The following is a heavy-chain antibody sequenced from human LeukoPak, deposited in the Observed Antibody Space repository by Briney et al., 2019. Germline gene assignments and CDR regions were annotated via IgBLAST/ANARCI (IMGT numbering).Heavy chain of an antibody. CDR2: ISSSGTTI. CDR3: ARTYYDRTGYYYAFDI. CDR1: GFTFSRYS. V-gene: IGHV3-48*02. Sequence: GGSLRLSCAASGFTFSRYSMNWVRQAPGKGLEWVSYISSSGTTIYYADSVQGRFTVSRDNAKNSLYLQMNSLIDEDTAVYYCARTYYDRTGYYYAFDIWGQGTLVTVSS. D-gene: IGHD3-22*01. J-gene: IGHJ3*02.